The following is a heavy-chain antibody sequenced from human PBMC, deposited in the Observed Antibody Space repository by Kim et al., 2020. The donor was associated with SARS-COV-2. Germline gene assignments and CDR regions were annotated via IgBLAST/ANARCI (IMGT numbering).Heavy chain of an antibody. V-gene: IGHV3-74*01. CDR1: GFTFSGYG. Sequence: GGSLRLSCAASGFTFSGYGMHWVRQAPGKGLVWVSVTSEDGSIRNYADSVKGRFTISRDNAKNTLYLQMNNLRAEDTAVYYCAKYLCGRQGIRGPVTTV. J-gene: IGHJ6*02. CDR3: AKYLCGRQGI. D-gene: IGHD3-16*01. CDR2: TSEDGSIR.